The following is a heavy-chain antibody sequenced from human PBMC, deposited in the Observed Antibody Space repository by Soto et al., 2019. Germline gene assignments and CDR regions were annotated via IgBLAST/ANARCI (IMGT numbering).Heavy chain of an antibody. V-gene: IGHV1-2*02. J-gene: IGHJ6*02. CDR1: GYTFTGYY. Sequence: AASVKVSCKASGYTFTGYYMHWVRQAPGQGLEWMGWINPNSGGTNYAQKFQGRVTMTRDTSISTAYVELSRLRSDDTAVYYCARDYRYSSSWAVGYYYGMDVWGQGTTVTVSS. CDR3: ARDYRYSSSWAVGYYYGMDV. D-gene: IGHD6-13*01. CDR2: INPNSGGT.